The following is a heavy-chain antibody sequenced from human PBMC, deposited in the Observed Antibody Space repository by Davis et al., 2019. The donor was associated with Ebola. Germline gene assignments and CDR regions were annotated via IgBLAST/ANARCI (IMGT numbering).Heavy chain of an antibody. V-gene: IGHV1-69*06. CDR3: ATDPLRGFDY. J-gene: IGHJ4*02. Sequence: SVKVSCKASGGTFSSYAISWVRQAPGQGLEWMGGIIPIFGTANYAQKFQGRVTMTEDTSTDTAYMELSSLRSEDTAVYYCATDPLRGFDYWGQGTLVTVSS. D-gene: IGHD4-17*01. CDR2: IIPIFGTA. CDR1: GGTFSSYA.